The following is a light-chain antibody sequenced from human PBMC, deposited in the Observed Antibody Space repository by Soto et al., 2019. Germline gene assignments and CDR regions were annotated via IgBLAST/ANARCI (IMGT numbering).Light chain of an antibody. CDR1: QSISRY. V-gene: IGKV1-39*01. J-gene: IGKJ5*01. CDR2: VAS. CDR3: QQSYGTPIT. Sequence: DIQMTQSPSSLSASVGDRVTITCRASQSISRYLNWYQQKPGKAHNXLIYVASSLQSEVPSRFSGSGSGTGFTLTITSLQPEDCATYYGQQSYGTPITFGQGTRLENK.